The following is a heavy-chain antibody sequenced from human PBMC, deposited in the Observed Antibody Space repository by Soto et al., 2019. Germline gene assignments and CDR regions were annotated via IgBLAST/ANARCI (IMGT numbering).Heavy chain of an antibody. J-gene: IGHJ3*02. CDR1: GGTVSSYA. CDR3: ARGSYYYDSSGYYSDAFDI. Sequence: SVKVSCKACGGTVSSYAISRARQAPGQGLEWMGGIIPIFGTANYAQKFQGRVTITADESTSTAYMELSSLRSEDTAVYYCARGSYYYDSSGYYSDAFDIWGQGTMVTVSS. V-gene: IGHV1-69*13. CDR2: IIPIFGTA. D-gene: IGHD3-22*01.